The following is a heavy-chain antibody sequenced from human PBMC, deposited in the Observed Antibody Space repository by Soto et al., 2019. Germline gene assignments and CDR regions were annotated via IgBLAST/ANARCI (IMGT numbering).Heavy chain of an antibody. J-gene: IGHJ4*02. V-gene: IGHV3-30*18. Sequence: GGSLRLSCAASGFTFSSYGMHWVRQAPGKGLEWVAVISYNGSNKYYADSVKGRFTISRDNSKNTLYLQMNSLRAEDTAVYYCAKDILPYGSGSYYFDYWGQGTLVTVSS. CDR3: AKDILPYGSGSYYFDY. CDR2: ISYNGSNK. D-gene: IGHD3-10*01. CDR1: GFTFSSYG.